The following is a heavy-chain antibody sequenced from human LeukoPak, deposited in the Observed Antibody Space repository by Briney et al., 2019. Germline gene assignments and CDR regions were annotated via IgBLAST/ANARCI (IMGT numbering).Heavy chain of an antibody. D-gene: IGHD6-19*01. Sequence: SQTLSLTCAISGDSVSSTSAAWNWIRQSPSRGLEWLGKTYYRSKWYHDYAVSVGSRIAINPDTSRNQFSLQLSSVTPEDTAVYYCARVSRFFYSSGWYGEFDYWGRGTLVTVSS. CDR3: ARVSRFFYSSGWYGEFDY. V-gene: IGHV6-1*01. CDR1: GDSVSSTSAA. J-gene: IGHJ4*02. CDR2: TYYRSKWYH.